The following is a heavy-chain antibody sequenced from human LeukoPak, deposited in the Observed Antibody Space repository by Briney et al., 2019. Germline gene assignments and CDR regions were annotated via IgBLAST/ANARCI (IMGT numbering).Heavy chain of an antibody. Sequence: GGTLRLSCAASGFTFSSYGMSWVRQAPGKGLEWVSAISGSGGSTYYADSVKGRFTISRDNSKNTLYLQMNSLRAEDTAVYYCASRFYYYDSSGYYSPGAFDIWGQGTMVTVSS. CDR3: ASRFYYYDSSGYYSPGAFDI. D-gene: IGHD3-22*01. V-gene: IGHV3-23*01. J-gene: IGHJ3*02. CDR2: ISGSGGST. CDR1: GFTFSSYG.